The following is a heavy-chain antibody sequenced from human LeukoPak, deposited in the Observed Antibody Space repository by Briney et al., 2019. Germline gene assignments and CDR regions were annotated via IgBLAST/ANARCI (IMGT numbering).Heavy chain of an antibody. D-gene: IGHD3-10*01. V-gene: IGHV1-8*03. Sequence: ASVKVSCKASGYTFTSYDINWVRQATGQGLEWMGWMNPNSGNTGYAQKFQGRVTITRNTSISTAYMELSSLRSEDTAVYYCATVDYYGSGSPRRAPFQYYLDYWGQGTLVTVSS. CDR1: GYTFTSYD. J-gene: IGHJ4*02. CDR2: MNPNSGNT. CDR3: ATVDYYGSGSPRRAPFQYYLDY.